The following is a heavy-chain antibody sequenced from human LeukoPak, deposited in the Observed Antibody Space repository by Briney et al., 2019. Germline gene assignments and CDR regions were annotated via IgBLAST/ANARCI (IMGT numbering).Heavy chain of an antibody. CDR3: ARDRIQLWLPNHFDY. J-gene: IGHJ4*02. Sequence: ASVKVSCKASGYTFTGYYMHWVRQAPGQGLELMGWINLNSGGTTYAQRFQGRVTVTRDTSISTAYMELTRLRSDDTAVYYCARDRIQLWLPNHFDYWGQGTVVTVSS. V-gene: IGHV1-2*02. D-gene: IGHD5-18*01. CDR2: INLNSGGT. CDR1: GYTFTGYY.